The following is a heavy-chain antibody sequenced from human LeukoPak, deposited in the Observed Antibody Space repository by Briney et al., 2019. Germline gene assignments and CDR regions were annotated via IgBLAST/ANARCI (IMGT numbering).Heavy chain of an antibody. Sequence: GGSLRLSCAASGFTFSSYAMSWVRQAPGKGLEWVSSISSSSSYIYYADSVKGRFTISRDNAKNSLYLQMNSLRAEDTAVYYCARASPRWGGAFDIWGQGTMVTVSS. D-gene: IGHD3-10*01. V-gene: IGHV3-21*01. CDR1: GFTFSSYA. J-gene: IGHJ3*02. CDR3: ARASPRWGGAFDI. CDR2: ISSSSSYI.